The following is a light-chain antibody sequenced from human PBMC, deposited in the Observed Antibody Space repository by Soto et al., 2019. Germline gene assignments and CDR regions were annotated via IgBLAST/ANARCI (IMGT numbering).Light chain of an antibody. CDR3: AAWDDSLNGVV. Sequence: QAVVTQPPSASGTPGQRVTISCSGSSSNIRSNTVNWYQQLPGTAPKLLIYSYNQRPSGVPDRFSGSKSGTSASLAISALQSEDEAEYYCAAWDDSLNGVVFGGGTQLTVL. V-gene: IGLV1-44*01. J-gene: IGLJ2*01. CDR2: SYN. CDR1: SSNIRSNT.